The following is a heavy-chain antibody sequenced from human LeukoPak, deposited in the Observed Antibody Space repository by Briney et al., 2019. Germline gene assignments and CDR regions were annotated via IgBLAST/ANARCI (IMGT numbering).Heavy chain of an antibody. CDR1: GFTFSSYA. CDR2: ISYDGSNK. V-gene: IGHV3-30-3*01. Sequence: ERSLRLSCAASGFTFSSYAMHWVRQAPGKGLEWVAVISYDGSNKYYADSVKGRFTISRDNSKNTLYLQMNSLRAEDTAVYYCARDVSEGDIDCSSTSCLIGYFDYWGQGTLVTVSS. CDR3: ARDVSEGDIDCSSTSCLIGYFDY. J-gene: IGHJ4*02. D-gene: IGHD2-2*01.